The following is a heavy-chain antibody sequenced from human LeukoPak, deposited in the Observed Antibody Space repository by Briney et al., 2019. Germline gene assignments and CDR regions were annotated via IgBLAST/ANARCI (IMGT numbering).Heavy chain of an antibody. Sequence: ASVKVSCKASGYTFTSYGISWVRQAPGQGLEWMGWISTYSGDTNYAQKLKDRVTMTTDTSTNTAYMELSSLRSEDTAVYYCARDARHRYCSSSSCYRGWLDPWGQGTPVTVSS. CDR1: GYTFTSYG. CDR2: ISTYSGDT. CDR3: ARDARHRYCSSSSCYRGWLDP. V-gene: IGHV1-18*01. J-gene: IGHJ5*02. D-gene: IGHD2-2*01.